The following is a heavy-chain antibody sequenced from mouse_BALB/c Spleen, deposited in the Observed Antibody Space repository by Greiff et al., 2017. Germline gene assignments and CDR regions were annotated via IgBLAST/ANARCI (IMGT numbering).Heavy chain of an antibody. CDR3: VRRSYGYWYFDV. CDR1: GFTFNTYA. V-gene: IGHV10-1*02. D-gene: IGHD1-1*01. CDR2: IRSKSNNYAT. Sequence: EVMLVESGGGLVQPKGSLKLSCAASGFTFNTYAMNWVRQAPGKGLEWVARIRSKSNNYATYYADSVKDRFTISRDDSQSMLYLQMNNLKTEDTAMYYCVRRSYGYWYFDVWGAGTTVTVSS. J-gene: IGHJ1*01.